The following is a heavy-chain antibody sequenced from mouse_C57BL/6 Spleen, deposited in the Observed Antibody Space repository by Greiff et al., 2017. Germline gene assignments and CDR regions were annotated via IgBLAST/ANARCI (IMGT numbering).Heavy chain of an antibody. CDR2: IWSGGST. CDR1: GFSLTSYG. Sequence: VQLQQSGPGLVQPSQSLSITCTVSGFSLTSYGVHWVRQSPGKGLEWLGVIWSGGSTDYNAAFISRLSISKDNSKSQVFFKLNSLQADDTAIYYCARYYDYDEGFAYWGQGTLVTVSA. J-gene: IGHJ3*01. CDR3: ARYYDYDEGFAY. V-gene: IGHV2-2*01. D-gene: IGHD2-4*01.